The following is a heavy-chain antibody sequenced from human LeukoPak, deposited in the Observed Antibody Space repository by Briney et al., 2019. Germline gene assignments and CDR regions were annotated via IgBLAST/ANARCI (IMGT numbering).Heavy chain of an antibody. D-gene: IGHD3-22*01. CDR1: GYSFSDNY. CDR2: INPSAGST. Sequence: ASVKVSCKASGYSFSDNYLNWVRQAPGQGLEWMGIINPSAGSTSYAQKFQGRVTMTRDMSTSTVYMELSSLRSEDTAVYYCTRHHSIVGDAFDLWGLGTMVTVSS. V-gene: IGHV1-46*03. CDR3: TRHHSIVGDAFDL. J-gene: IGHJ3*01.